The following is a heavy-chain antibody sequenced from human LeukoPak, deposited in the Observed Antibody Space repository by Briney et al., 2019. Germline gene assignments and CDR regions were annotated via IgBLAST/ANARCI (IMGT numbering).Heavy chain of an antibody. J-gene: IGHJ4*02. D-gene: IGHD4-17*01. Sequence: PSETLSLTCTVSGGSISSYYWSWVRQPPGKGLGWLGYIYYSGSTNYNPSLKSRFTISVDTSKNQFSLKLSSVTAADTAVYYCARSDGGGEYGLVDYWGQGTLVTVSS. CDR2: IYYSGST. V-gene: IGHV4-59*01. CDR3: ARSDGGGEYGLVDY. CDR1: GGSISSYY.